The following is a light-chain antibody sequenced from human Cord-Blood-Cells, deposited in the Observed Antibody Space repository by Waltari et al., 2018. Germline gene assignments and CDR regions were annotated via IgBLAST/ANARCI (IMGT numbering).Light chain of an antibody. J-gene: IGLJ1*01. Sequence: QSALTPPASVSGSPGQSITISCTGTSRDVGGYNSVSWYQQHPGKAPKLMIYDVSNRPSGVSNRFSGSKSGNTASLTISGLQAEDEADYYCSSYTSSSTYVFGTGTKVTVL. CDR3: SSYTSSSTYV. V-gene: IGLV2-14*01. CDR2: DVS. CDR1: SRDVGGYNS.